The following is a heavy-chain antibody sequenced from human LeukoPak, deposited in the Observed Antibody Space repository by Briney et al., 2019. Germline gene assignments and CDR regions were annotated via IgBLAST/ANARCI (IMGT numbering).Heavy chain of an antibody. D-gene: IGHD6-19*01. CDR3: ARDGVAGDFDY. CDR1: GFTFSSYA. Sequence: GGSLRLSCAASGFTFSSYAMHWVRQAPGKGLEWVAVISYDGSNKYYADSVKGRFTNSRDNSKNTLYLQMNSLRAEDTAVYYCARDGVAGDFDYWGQGTLVTVSS. J-gene: IGHJ4*02. CDR2: ISYDGSNK. V-gene: IGHV3-30*04.